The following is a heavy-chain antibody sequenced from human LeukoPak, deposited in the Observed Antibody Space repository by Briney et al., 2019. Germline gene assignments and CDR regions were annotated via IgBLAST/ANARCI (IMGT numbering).Heavy chain of an antibody. J-gene: IGHJ5*02. D-gene: IGHD3-10*02. V-gene: IGHV4-59*01. Sequence: SETLSLTCSVSGGSINGYHWSWIRQPPGKGLEWIGYIYYSGVTYYNSSLKSRVTISVDTSKNQFSLRMSSVTAADTAVYFCARDRGQTTSGGVGLGSWGQGTLVTVSS. CDR1: GGSINGYH. CDR2: IYYSGVT. CDR3: ARDRGQTTSGGVGLGS.